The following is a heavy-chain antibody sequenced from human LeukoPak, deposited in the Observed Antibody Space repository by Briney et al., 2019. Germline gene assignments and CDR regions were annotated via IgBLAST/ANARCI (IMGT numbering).Heavy chain of an antibody. J-gene: IGHJ4*02. Sequence: GGSLRLSCAASGFTFSSYWMSWVRQAPGKGLEWVANIKQDGSEKYYVDSVKGRFTISRDNAKNSLYLQMNSLRAEDTAVYYCARDREMPDYYDSSGYYGGSFDYWGQGTLVTVSS. CDR3: ARDREMPDYYDSSGYYGGSFDY. V-gene: IGHV3-7*01. D-gene: IGHD3-22*01. CDR1: GFTFSSYW. CDR2: IKQDGSEK.